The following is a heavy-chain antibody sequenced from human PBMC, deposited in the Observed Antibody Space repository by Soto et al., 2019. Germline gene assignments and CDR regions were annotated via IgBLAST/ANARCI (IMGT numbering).Heavy chain of an antibody. J-gene: IGHJ6*02. V-gene: IGHV4-30-4*01. Sequence: PAETLALTFTVSGDSIRSVEQYWSWIRQPPGKGLEWIGDIYYSGSTYYKPSLKSRVTLSVDTSKNQFSLELTCVTAADTAVYFCARVDIFTLYGCIDXWGQGTRVTVS. CDR1: GDSIRSVEQY. CDR2: IYYSGST. D-gene: IGHD3-9*01. CDR3: ARVDIFTLYGCIDX.